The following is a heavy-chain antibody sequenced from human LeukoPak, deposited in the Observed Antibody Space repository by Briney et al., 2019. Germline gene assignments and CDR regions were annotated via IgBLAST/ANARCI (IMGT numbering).Heavy chain of an antibody. CDR2: IGSSGDYI. D-gene: IGHD6-6*01. J-gene: IGHJ4*02. V-gene: IGHV3-21*01. CDR3: ARMGYSNSLPDY. CDR1: GFTFSSYG. Sequence: GGSLRLSCAASGFTFSSYGINWVRQAPGKGLEWVSSIGSSGDYIHYADSVKGRFTISRDNAKNSLYLQTNSLRAEDTAVYYCARMGYSNSLPDYWGQGTLVTVSS.